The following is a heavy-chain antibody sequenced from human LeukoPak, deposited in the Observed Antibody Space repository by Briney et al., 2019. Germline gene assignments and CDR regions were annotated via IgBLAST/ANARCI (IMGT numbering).Heavy chain of an antibody. CDR2: ISGSGGST. CDR1: GFIFRSYA. Sequence: GGSLRLFCAASGFIFRSYAMSWVRQAPGKGLEWVSAISGSGGSTYYADSVKGRFTISRDNSKNTLYLQMNSLRAEDTAVYFCAKNWGDYYDSSAFDYWGQGTLVTVSS. V-gene: IGHV3-23*01. CDR3: AKNWGDYYDSSAFDY. J-gene: IGHJ4*02. D-gene: IGHD3-22*01.